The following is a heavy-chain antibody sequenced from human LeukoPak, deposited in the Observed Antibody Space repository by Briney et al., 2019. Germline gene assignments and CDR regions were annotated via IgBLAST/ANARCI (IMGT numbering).Heavy chain of an antibody. J-gene: IGHJ4*02. D-gene: IGHD2-21*02. V-gene: IGHV1-18*01. CDR3: ARDHAYCGGDCYSQYFDY. CDR2: ISAYNGNT. CDR1: GYTFTSYG. Sequence: ASVKVSCKASGYTFTSYGISWVRQAPGQGLEWMGWISAYNGNTNYAQKLQGRVTMTTDTSTSTAYMELRSLRSDDTAVYYCARDHAYCGGDCYSQYFDYWGQGTLVTVSP.